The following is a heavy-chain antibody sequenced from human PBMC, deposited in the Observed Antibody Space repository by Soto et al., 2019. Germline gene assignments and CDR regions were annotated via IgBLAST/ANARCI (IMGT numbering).Heavy chain of an antibody. V-gene: IGHV4-34*01. CDR1: GGSFSSYY. CDR3: ASIKWLRSVRPVDY. CDR2: INDSGST. Sequence: QVQLQQWGAGLLKPSETLSLTCTIYGGSFSSYYWSWIRQPPGKGLEWIGEINDSGSTNYNPSLKSRVTISVHTSKNQFSLRLSSVTAADTAVYYCASIKWLRSVRPVDYWGQGTLVTVSS. D-gene: IGHD5-12*01. J-gene: IGHJ4*02.